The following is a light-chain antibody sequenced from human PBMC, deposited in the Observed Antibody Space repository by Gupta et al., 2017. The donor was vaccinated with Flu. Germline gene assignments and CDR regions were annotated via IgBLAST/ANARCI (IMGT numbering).Light chain of an antibody. V-gene: IGLV1-44*01. J-gene: IGLJ2*01. Sequence: GGTSNIWSNTVHWVQHLPATALNLLFLTNRQRPSGVPDRFSGSKSGTSASLAISDLQSEDESDYYCASWDDNLNGIFGGGTQLTVL. CDR2: TNR. CDR1: TSNIWSNT. CDR3: ASWDDNLNGI.